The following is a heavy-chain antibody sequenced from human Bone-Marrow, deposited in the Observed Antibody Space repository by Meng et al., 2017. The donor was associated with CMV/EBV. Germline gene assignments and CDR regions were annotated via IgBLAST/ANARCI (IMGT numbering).Heavy chain of an antibody. Sequence: ASVKVSCKASGYTFAGHYLHWVRQAPGQGLEWMGWMNPNSGNTGYAQKFQGRVTMTRNTSISTAYMELSSLRSEDTAVYYCARGRIVVVPAARAHAFDIWGQGTMVTVSS. V-gene: IGHV1-8*02. CDR3: ARGRIVVVPAARAHAFDI. D-gene: IGHD2-2*01. J-gene: IGHJ3*02. CDR1: GYTFAGHY. CDR2: MNPNSGNT.